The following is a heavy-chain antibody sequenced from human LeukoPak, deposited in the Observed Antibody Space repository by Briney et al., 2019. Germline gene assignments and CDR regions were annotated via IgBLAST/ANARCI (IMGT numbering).Heavy chain of an antibody. CDR3: ARGAQRDYGDDDHYFDY. CDR1: GYTFTSYD. Sequence: ASVKVSCKASGYTFTSYDINWVRQATGQGLEWMGWMNPNSGNTGYAQKFQGRVTMTRNTSISTAYMELSSLRSEDTAVYYCARGAQRDYGDDDHYFDYWSQGTLVTVSS. V-gene: IGHV1-8*01. CDR2: MNPNSGNT. D-gene: IGHD4-17*01. J-gene: IGHJ4*02.